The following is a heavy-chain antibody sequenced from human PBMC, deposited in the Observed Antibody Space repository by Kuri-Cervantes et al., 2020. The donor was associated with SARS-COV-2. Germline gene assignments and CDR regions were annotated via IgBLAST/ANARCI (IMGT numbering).Heavy chain of an antibody. V-gene: IGHV1-69*13. CDR1: GGTFSSYA. CDR2: IIPIFGTA. D-gene: IGHD3-3*01. Sequence: SVKVSCKASGGTFSSYAISWVRQAPGQGLEWMGRIIPIFGTANYAQKFQGRVTITADESTSTAYMELSSLRSEDTAVYYCVRMYYDFWSGYYKYYFDYWGQGTLVTVSS. CDR3: VRMYYDFWSGYYKYYFDY. J-gene: IGHJ4*02.